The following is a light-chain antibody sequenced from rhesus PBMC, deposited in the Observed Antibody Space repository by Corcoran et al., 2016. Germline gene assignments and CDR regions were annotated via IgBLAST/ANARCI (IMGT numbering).Light chain of an antibody. CDR2: SAS. V-gene: IGKV3-24*04. CDR3: LQLSNWPLT. Sequence: EIVMTQSPATLSLSPGERATLSCRASQSVGSSVSWYQQKPGQAPRLLIFSASYRAPGIPDKFSGRGSGTDFTLTISSLEPEEVAVYYCLQLSNWPLTFGQGTKVEIK. J-gene: IGKJ1*01. CDR1: QSVGSS.